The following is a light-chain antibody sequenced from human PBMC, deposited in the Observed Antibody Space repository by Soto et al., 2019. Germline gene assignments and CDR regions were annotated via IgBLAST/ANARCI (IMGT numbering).Light chain of an antibody. V-gene: IGKV3-20*01. Sequence: EFVLTQSPGTLSLSPGERATLSCRAGQSVSSNYLAWYQQKPGQAPRLLIYGASSRATGIPDRFSGSGSGTDFTLTISRLEPEDFAVYYSKQYGGSALFTFGPGTKVDIK. CDR1: QSVSSNY. J-gene: IGKJ3*01. CDR2: GAS. CDR3: KQYGGSALFT.